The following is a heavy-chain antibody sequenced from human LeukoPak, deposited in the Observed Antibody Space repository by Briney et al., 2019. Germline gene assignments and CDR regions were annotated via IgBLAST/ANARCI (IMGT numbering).Heavy chain of an antibody. CDR3: AGGRREYYFDY. D-gene: IGHD3-16*01. CDR1: GFTFDDYG. V-gene: IGHV3-20*04. CDR2: INWNGGST. J-gene: IGHJ4*02. Sequence: GGSLRLSCAASGFTFDDYGMSRVRQAPGKGLEWVSGINWNGGSTVYADSVKGRFTISRDNAKNSLYLQMNSLRAEDTALYYCAGGRREYYFDYWGQGTLVTVSS.